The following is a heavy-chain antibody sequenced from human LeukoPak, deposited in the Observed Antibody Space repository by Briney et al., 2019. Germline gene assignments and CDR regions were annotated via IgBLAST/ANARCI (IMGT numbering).Heavy chain of an antibody. Sequence: PGGSLRLSCAASGFILSSYSMNWVRQAPGKGLEWVSVIYSGGSTYYADSVKGRFTISRDNSKNTLFLQMNSLRAEDTAVYYCARSTTVTPPFISWGQGTLVTVSS. CDR3: ARSTTVTPPFIS. CDR1: GFILSSYS. D-gene: IGHD4-11*01. J-gene: IGHJ4*02. V-gene: IGHV3-66*01. CDR2: IYSGGST.